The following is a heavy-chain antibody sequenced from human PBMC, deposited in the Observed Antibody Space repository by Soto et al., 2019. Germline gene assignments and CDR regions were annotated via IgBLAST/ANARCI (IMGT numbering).Heavy chain of an antibody. V-gene: IGHV3-48*01. CDR1: GFTFSSYS. Sequence: PGGSLRLSCPASGFTFSSYSMNWVRQAPGKGLEWVSYISSSSTIYYADSVKGRFTISRDNAKNSLYLQMNSLRAEDTAVYYCARDYSSYGPFDYWGQGTLVTVSS. CDR2: ISSSSTI. J-gene: IGHJ4*02. CDR3: ARDYSSYGPFDY. D-gene: IGHD5-18*01.